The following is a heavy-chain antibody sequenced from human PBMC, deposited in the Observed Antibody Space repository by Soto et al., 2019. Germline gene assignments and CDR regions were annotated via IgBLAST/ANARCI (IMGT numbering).Heavy chain of an antibody. CDR3: ARDLYYDFWSGYYAIDAFDI. CDR2: ISSSSSYM. D-gene: IGHD3-3*01. CDR1: GLSFSSYS. Sequence: GSLRLSCTASGLSFSSYSLTWVRQAQGTGLEWVSSISSSSSYMYYADSGKGRFTISRDNAKNSLCLQMNSLTAEATAVYYCARDLYYDFWSGYYAIDAFDIWGQGTMVTVSS. J-gene: IGHJ3*02. V-gene: IGHV3-21*01.